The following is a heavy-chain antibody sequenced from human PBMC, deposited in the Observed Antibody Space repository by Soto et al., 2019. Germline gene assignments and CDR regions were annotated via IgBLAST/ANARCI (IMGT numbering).Heavy chain of an antibody. CDR1: GDSISSRSYY. CDR2: IYQSGAT. CDR3: ARLWHNGDYVDY. V-gene: IGHV4-39*01. Sequence: SETLSLTCSVSGDSISSRSYYWAWIRQPPGKGLEWIVSIYQSGATYYNPSLRSRITRSVDTSKSQFSLKLSSVTAADTAVYYCARLWHNGDYVDYWGQGTLVTVSS. D-gene: IGHD1-1*01. J-gene: IGHJ4*02.